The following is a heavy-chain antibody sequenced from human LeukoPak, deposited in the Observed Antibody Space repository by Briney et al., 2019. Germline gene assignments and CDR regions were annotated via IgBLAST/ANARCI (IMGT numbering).Heavy chain of an antibody. CDR1: GFTFSGSA. CDR2: IRSKANSYAT. D-gene: IGHD3-22*01. V-gene: IGHV3-73*01. J-gene: IGHJ4*02. CDR3: PRLPYDSSGYYPPGGDY. Sequence: GGSLRLSCAASGFTFSGSAMHWVRQASGKGLEWVGRIRSKANSYATAYAASVKGRFTISRDDSKNTAYLQMNSLKTEDTAVYSCPRLPYDSSGYYPPGGDYWGQGTRATVSS.